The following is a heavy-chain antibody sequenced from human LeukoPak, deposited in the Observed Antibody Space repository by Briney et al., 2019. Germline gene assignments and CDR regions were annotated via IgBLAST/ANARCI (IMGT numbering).Heavy chain of an antibody. CDR2: IYYSGST. Sequence: PSETLSLTCTVSGGSISSYYWSWIRQPPGKGLEWIGYIYYSGSTNYNPSLKSRVTISVDTSKNQFSLKLNSVTAADTAVYYCARFGGYSYGYSFDYWGQGTLVTVSS. V-gene: IGHV4-59*08. CDR3: ARFGGYSYGYSFDY. J-gene: IGHJ4*02. CDR1: GGSISSYY. D-gene: IGHD5-18*01.